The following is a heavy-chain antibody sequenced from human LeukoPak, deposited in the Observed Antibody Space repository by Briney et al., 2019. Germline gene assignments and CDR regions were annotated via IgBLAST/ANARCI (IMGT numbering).Heavy chain of an antibody. J-gene: IGHJ3*02. CDR1: GYSITSGSY. D-gene: IGHD4-11*01. V-gene: IGHV4-38-2*02. Sequence: SETLSLTCTVSGYSITSGSYWGWIRPPPGKGLEWIAIVYHRGTTYYDPSLKSRLTISGDTSKNHFSLRLSSLSAADTAIYYCARFADTNYDAFDIWGQGTLVTVSS. CDR3: ARFADTNYDAFDI. CDR2: VYHRGTT.